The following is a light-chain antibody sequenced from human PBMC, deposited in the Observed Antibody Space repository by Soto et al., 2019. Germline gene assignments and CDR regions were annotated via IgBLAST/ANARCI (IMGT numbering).Light chain of an antibody. CDR1: NSNIGSNT. CDR3: AAWDDSLTGWV. J-gene: IGLJ3*02. V-gene: IGLV1-44*01. CDR2: SNN. Sequence: QSVLTQPPSASGTPGQRVIISCSGGNSNIGSNTVNWYQQLPGMAPKLLISSNNQRPSGVPDRFSGSKSGTSASLAISGLQSEDEADYYCAAWDDSLTGWVFGGGTKVTVL.